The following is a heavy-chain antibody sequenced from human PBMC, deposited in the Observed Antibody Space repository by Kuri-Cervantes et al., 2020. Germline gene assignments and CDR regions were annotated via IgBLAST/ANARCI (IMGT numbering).Heavy chain of an antibody. CDR1: GFTFSSYG. CDR2: ISGSGDTT. CDR3: AQDRHDTSGYYYIF. D-gene: IGHD3-22*01. J-gene: IGHJ4*02. V-gene: IGHV3-23*01. Sequence: GESLKISCAASGFTFSSYGMHWVRQAPGKGLEWVSAISGSGDTTYYADSVNGRFTISRDNSENTLFLQMNIMTDDDTAPYYCAQDRHDTSGYYYIFRGQGTLVTVSS.